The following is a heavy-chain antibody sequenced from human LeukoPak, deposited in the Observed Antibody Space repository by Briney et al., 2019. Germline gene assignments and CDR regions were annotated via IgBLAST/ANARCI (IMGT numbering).Heavy chain of an antibody. D-gene: IGHD6-19*01. CDR3: ARDVAEGMYYFDY. CDR2: ISSSGSTI. CDR1: GFTFSDYY. V-gene: IGHV3-11*01. J-gene: IGHJ4*02. Sequence: GGSLRLSCAASGFTFSDYYMSWIRQAPGKGLEGVSCISSSGSTIYYADSVKGRFTISRDNAKNSLYLQMNSLRAEDTAVYYCARDVAEGMYYFDYWGQGTLVTVSS.